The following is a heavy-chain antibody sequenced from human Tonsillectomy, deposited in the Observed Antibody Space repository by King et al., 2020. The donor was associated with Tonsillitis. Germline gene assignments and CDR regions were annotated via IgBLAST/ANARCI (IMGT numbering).Heavy chain of an antibody. J-gene: IGHJ4*02. CDR1: GFTFSSYG. D-gene: IGHD6-13*01. V-gene: IGHV3-30*02. Sequence: VQLVESGGGVVQPGGSLRLSCAASGFTFSSYGMHWVRQAPGKGLEWVAFIRYDGSNKYYADSVKGRFTISRDNSKNTLYLQMNSLRAEDTAVYYCAKDLRWEVGSSWSRYFDYWGQGTLVTVSS. CDR2: IRYDGSNK. CDR3: AKDLRWEVGSSWSRYFDY.